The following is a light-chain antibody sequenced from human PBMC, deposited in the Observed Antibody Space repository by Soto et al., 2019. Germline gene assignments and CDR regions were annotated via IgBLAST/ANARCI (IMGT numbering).Light chain of an antibody. V-gene: IGKV3-15*01. Sequence: EIVMTQSPGTLSVSLGERATLSCRASQTVSRNLAWYQQKPGQAPRLLIYAASTRATGTPARFSGSGSVTEFTLTVSSLQSEDFAVYFCQQYNNWPPWTFGQGTKVEIK. J-gene: IGKJ1*01. CDR1: QTVSRN. CDR3: QQYNNWPPWT. CDR2: AAS.